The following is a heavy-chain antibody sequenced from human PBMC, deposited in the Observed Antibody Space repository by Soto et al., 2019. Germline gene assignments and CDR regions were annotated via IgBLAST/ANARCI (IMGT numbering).Heavy chain of an antibody. CDR2: ISGSGGST. CDR3: AKGTGDTYYDFWSGYYFDY. CDR1: GFTFSSYA. V-gene: IGHV3-23*01. J-gene: IGHJ4*02. Sequence: GGSLRLSCAASGFTFSSYAMSWVRQAPGKGLEWVSAISGSGGSTYYADSVKGRFTISRDNSKNTLYLQMNSLRAEDTAVYYCAKGTGDTYYDFWSGYYFDYWGQGTLVTVSS. D-gene: IGHD3-3*01.